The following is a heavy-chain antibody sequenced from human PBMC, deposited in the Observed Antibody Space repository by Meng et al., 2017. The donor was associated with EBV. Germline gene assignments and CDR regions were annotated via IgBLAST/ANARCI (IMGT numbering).Heavy chain of an antibody. J-gene: IGHJ4*02. CDR3: ARAPDNWNDGPYY. D-gene: IGHD1-20*01. V-gene: IGHV1-69*01. CDR2: IIPIFGTA. CDR1: GGTISSYA. Sequence: RVQSGTEVKTPGSAVQFSCKASGGTISSYAIGCVLHAPRQELEWRGGIIPIFGTANYAQKFQGRVTITADESTSTAYMELSSLTSEDTAVYYCARAPDNWNDGPYYWGRGTLVTVSS.